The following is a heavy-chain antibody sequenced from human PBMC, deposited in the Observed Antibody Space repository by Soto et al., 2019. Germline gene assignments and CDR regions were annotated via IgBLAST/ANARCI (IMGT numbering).Heavy chain of an antibody. D-gene: IGHD4-4*01. CDR3: AKDTLSDYTDFHFDY. CDR2: ISYDGSNK. CDR1: GFTFSSYG. Sequence: GGSPRLSCAASGFTFSSYGMHWVRQAPGKGLEWVAVISYDGSNKYYADSVKGRFTISRDNSKNTLYLQMNSLRAEDTAVYYCAKDTLSDYTDFHFDYWGQGTLVTVSS. J-gene: IGHJ4*02. V-gene: IGHV3-30*18.